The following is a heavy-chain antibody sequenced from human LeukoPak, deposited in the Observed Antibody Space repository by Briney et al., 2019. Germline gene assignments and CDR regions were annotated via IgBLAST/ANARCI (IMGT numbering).Heavy chain of an antibody. CDR3: ATRDETRTRMVPPDS. CDR2: IHYSGDI. CDR1: GVSVSSNNW. J-gene: IGHJ4*02. D-gene: IGHD3-10*01. Sequence: SETLSLTCAVSGVSVSSNNWWTWVRQPPGKGLEWIGEIHYSGDIKYTPSLKTRVSLSMDTSRNRLSLNLNSVTVADTAVYYCATRDETRTRMVPPDSWGQGTRVTVSS. V-gene: IGHV4-4*02.